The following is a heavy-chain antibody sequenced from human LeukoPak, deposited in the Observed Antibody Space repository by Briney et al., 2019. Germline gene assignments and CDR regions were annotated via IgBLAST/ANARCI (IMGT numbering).Heavy chain of an antibody. CDR3: ARVKREWLRSPRWYYFDY. J-gene: IGHJ4*02. CDR1: GFTFSGSA. Sequence: GGSLRLSCAASGFTFSGSAMHWVRQASGKGLEWVGRIRSKANSYATAYAASVKGRFTISRDDSKNTVYLQMNSLKTEDTAVYYCARVKREWLRSPRWYYFDYWGQGTLVTVSS. CDR2: IRSKANSYAT. D-gene: IGHD5-12*01. V-gene: IGHV3-73*01.